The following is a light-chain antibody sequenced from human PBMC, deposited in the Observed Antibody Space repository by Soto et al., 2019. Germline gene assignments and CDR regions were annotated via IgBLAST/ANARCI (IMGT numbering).Light chain of an antibody. V-gene: IGLV1-44*01. CDR3: AAWDDSLNGYV. CDR2: SNN. CDR1: SSNIGSNA. J-gene: IGLJ1*01. Sequence: QTVVTQPPSASGTPGQRVTISCSGSSSNIGSNAVNWYHHLPGTAPKLLIYSNNQRPSGVPDRFSGSKSGTSASLAISGLQSEDEADYYCAAWDDSLNGYVFGTGTKVTVL.